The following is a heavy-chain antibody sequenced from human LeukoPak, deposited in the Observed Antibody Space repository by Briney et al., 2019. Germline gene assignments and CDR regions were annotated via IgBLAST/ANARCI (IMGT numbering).Heavy chain of an antibody. Sequence: QAGGSLRLSCVASGFTFNNYTMRWVRQAPGKGLEWVSAISGSGDNTYYADSVKGRFTISRDNSKNTLYLQMNSLRVEDTAVYYCTKPDCPSTSCYTLDYWGQGILVTVSS. D-gene: IGHD2-2*02. V-gene: IGHV3-23*01. CDR2: ISGSGDNT. J-gene: IGHJ4*02. CDR3: TKPDCPSTSCYTLDY. CDR1: GFTFNNYT.